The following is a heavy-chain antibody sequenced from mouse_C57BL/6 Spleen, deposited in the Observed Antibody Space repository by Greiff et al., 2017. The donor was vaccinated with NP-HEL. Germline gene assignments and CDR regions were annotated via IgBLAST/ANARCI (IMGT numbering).Heavy chain of an antibody. CDR2: IDPEDGET. CDR3: ARSGTTIVWCFDV. Sequence: VQLQQSGAELVKPGASVKLSCTASGFNIKDYYMHWVKQRTEQGLEWIGRIDPEDGETTYAPKLQGKATITADTSSNTAYLQLSSLTSEDTAVYYCARSGTTIVWCFDVWGTGTTVTVSS. D-gene: IGHD1-1*01. J-gene: IGHJ1*03. CDR1: GFNIKDYY. V-gene: IGHV14-2*01.